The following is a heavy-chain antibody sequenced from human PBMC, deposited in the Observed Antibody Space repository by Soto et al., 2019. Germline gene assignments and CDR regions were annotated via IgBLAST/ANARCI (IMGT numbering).Heavy chain of an antibody. V-gene: IGHV3-43*01. J-gene: IGHJ6*02. Sequence: EVQLVESGGVVVQPGGSLRLSCAASGFTFDDYTMHWVRQAPGKGLEWVSLISWDGGSTYYADSVKGRFTISRDNSKNFLYLQMNSLRTEDTALYYCAKDISGGGSSWEDYYYYYGMDVWGQGTTVTVSS. CDR1: GFTFDDYT. CDR3: AKDISGGGSSWEDYYYYYGMDV. D-gene: IGHD6-13*01. CDR2: ISWDGGST.